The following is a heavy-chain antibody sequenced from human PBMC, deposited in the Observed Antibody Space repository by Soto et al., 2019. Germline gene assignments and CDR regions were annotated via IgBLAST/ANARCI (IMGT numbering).Heavy chain of an antibody. CDR3: ARQNSGWESNWFDP. CDR2: IYTSGST. CDR1: GGSISSYY. V-gene: IGHV4-4*07. Sequence: SETLSLTCTVSGGSISSYYWSWIRQPAGKGLEWIGRIYTSGSTNYNPSLKSRVTMSVDTSKNQFPLKLSSVTAADTAVYYCARQNSGWESNWFDPWGQGTPVTVSS. D-gene: IGHD6-19*01. J-gene: IGHJ5*02.